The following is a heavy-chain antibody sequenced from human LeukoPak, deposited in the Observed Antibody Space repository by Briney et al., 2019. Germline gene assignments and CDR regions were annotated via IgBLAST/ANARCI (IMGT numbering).Heavy chain of an antibody. CDR2: IYTSGST. Sequence: SETLSLICTVSGGSISSYYWSWIRQPAGKGLEWIGRIYTSGSTNYNPSLKSRVTMSVDTSKNQFSLKLSSVTAADTAVYYCASEYCSGGSCYFLHWGQGTLVTVSS. V-gene: IGHV4-4*07. D-gene: IGHD2-15*01. CDR1: GGSISSYY. CDR3: ASEYCSGGSCYFLH. J-gene: IGHJ4*02.